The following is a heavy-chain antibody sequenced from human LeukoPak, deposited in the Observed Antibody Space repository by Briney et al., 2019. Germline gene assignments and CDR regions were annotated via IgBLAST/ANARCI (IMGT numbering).Heavy chain of an antibody. J-gene: IGHJ6*03. V-gene: IGHV3-64*01. CDR1: GFTFSSYA. CDR3: ARDEQLGDYYYYYMDV. CDR2: ISSNGGST. D-gene: IGHD6-6*01. Sequence: GGSLRLSCAASGFTFSSYAMHWVRQAPGKGLEYVPAISSNGGSTYYANSVKGRFTISRDNSKNTLYLQMGSLRAEDMAVYYCARDEQLGDYYYYYMDVWGKGTTVTVSS.